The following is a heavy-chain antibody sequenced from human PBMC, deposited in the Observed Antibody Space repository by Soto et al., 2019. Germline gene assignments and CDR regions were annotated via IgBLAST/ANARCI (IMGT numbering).Heavy chain of an antibody. CDR2: ISAYNGNT. CDR3: ARDKTVTTRPEFVVY. V-gene: IGHV1-18*01. J-gene: IGHJ4*02. Sequence: ASVKVSCKASGYTFTSYGISWVRQAPGQGLEWMGWISAYNGNTNYAQKLQGRVTMTTDTSTSTAYMELRSLRSDDTAVYYCARDKTVTTRPEFVVYWGKGTLVTVSS. D-gene: IGHD4-17*01. CDR1: GYTFTSYG.